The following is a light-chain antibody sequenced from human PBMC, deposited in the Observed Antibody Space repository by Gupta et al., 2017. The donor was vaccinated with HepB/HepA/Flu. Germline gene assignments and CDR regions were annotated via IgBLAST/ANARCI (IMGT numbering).Light chain of an antibody. CDR3: LYFGDSHRT. V-gene: IGKV3-20*01. CDR2: GAS. Sequence: DIAVTQSTGTLSLSPGETVTLSCGASETVKTFFLSWYQQKPGQAPRLLVYGASNRAADIPDRFSGVASGTDLTLTITRLEPEDFAVYYCLYFGDSHRTFGQGTRLDIK. CDR1: ETVKTFF. J-gene: IGKJ5*01.